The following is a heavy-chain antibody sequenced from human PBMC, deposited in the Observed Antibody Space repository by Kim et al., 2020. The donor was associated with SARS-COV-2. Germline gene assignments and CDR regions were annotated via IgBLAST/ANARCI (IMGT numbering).Heavy chain of an antibody. D-gene: IGHD3-9*01. J-gene: IGHJ5*02. Sequence: GGSLRLSCAASGFTFSSYAMHWVRQAPGKGLEWVAVISYDGSNKYYADSVKGRFTISRDNSKNTLYLQMNSLRAEDTAVYYCARGGALRYFDGYYNWFDP. CDR2: ISYDGSNK. CDR3: ARGGALRYFDGYYNWFDP. V-gene: IGHV3-30*04. CDR1: GFTFSSYA.